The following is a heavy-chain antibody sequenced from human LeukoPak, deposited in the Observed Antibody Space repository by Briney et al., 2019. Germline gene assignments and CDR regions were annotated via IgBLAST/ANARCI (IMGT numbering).Heavy chain of an antibody. CDR1: GFTFSSYE. CDR2: ISSSSTII. J-gene: IGHJ3*02. V-gene: IGHV3-48*03. Sequence: GASLRLSCAASGFTFSSYELYWVRQAPGKGLEWISYISSSSTIIKYADSVRGRFTISRDDARESLYLQMSSLRADDTAIYYCGASRQYVGAFDIWGQGTLVTVSS. CDR3: GASRQYVGAFDI. D-gene: IGHD3-16*01.